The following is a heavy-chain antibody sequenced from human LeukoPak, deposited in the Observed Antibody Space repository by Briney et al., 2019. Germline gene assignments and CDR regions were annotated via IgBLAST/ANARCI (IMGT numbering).Heavy chain of an antibody. D-gene: IGHD3-10*01. Sequence: SETLSLTCTVSGGSISSYYWSWIRQPAGKGLEWIGRIYTSGSTNYNPSLKSRVTMSVDTSKNQFSLKLSSVTAADTAVYYCARHSDGSGSYYRWFDPWGQGTLVTVSS. CDR3: ARHSDGSGSYYRWFDP. V-gene: IGHV4-4*07. CDR2: IYTSGST. J-gene: IGHJ5*02. CDR1: GGSISSYY.